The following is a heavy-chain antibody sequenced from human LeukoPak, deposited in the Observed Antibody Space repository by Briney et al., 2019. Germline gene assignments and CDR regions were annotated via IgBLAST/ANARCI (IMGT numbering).Heavy chain of an antibody. CDR2: IIPIFGTA. Sequence: SVKVSCKASGGTFSSYAISWVRQAPGQGLEWMGGIIPIFGTANYAQKFQGRVTITADESTSTAYMELSRLTSDDTAVYYCARDELWNGYYSVNYNYYGMDVWGQGTTVTVSS. V-gene: IGHV1-69*13. CDR3: ARDELWNGYYSVNYNYYGMDV. CDR1: GGTFSSYA. D-gene: IGHD3-3*01. J-gene: IGHJ6*02.